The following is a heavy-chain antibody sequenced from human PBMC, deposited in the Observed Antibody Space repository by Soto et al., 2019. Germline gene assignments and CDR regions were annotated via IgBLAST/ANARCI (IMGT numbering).Heavy chain of an antibody. D-gene: IGHD6-13*01. J-gene: IGHJ5*02. Sequence: QVQLVQSGAEVKKPGSSVKVSCKASGGTFSSYAISWVRQAPGQGLEWMGGIIPIFGTANYAQKFQGRVTITADESTSTAYMELSSLRSEGTAVYYCARDNLGIAAALNWFDPWGQGTLVTVSS. CDR3: ARDNLGIAAALNWFDP. CDR1: GGTFSSYA. CDR2: IIPIFGTA. V-gene: IGHV1-69*01.